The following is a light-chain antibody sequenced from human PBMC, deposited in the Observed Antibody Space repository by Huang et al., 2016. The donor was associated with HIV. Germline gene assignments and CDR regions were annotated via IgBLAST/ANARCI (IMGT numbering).Light chain of an antibody. V-gene: IGKV4-1*01. Sequence: IVITQSPDSLAVSLGERATINCKSSQTISYNKNYVAWYQQKPGQSPKLLIYWASTREAGVPDRVSGSGSGTDFTLTISSLQAEDVAVYYCQQYYSKPLTFGGGTKVEIK. J-gene: IGKJ4*01. CDR1: QTISYNKNY. CDR3: QQYYSKPLT. CDR2: WAS.